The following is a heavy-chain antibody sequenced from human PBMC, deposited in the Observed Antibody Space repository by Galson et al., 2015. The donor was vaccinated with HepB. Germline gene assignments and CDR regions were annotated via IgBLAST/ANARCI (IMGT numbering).Heavy chain of an antibody. CDR3: ARGGGRITMVRGAKIPPDY. V-gene: IGHV3-33*01. CDR1: GFTFSSYG. Sequence: SLRLSCAASGFTFSSYGMHWVRQAPGKGLEWVAVIWYDGSNKYYADSVKGRFTISRDNSKNTLYLQMNSLRAEDTAVYYCARGGGRITMVRGAKIPPDYWGQGTLVTVSS. D-gene: IGHD3-10*01. J-gene: IGHJ4*02. CDR2: IWYDGSNK.